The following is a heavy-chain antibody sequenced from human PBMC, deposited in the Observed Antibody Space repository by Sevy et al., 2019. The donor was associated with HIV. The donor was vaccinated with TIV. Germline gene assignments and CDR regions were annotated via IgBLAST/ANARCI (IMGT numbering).Heavy chain of an antibody. V-gene: IGHV3-23*01. CDR3: AKDFLSPNYYGTQFYF. CDR1: GFTFNSYA. Sequence: GGSLRLSCATSGFTFNSYAMSWVRQAPGKGLEWVSTISTGGGFTYYADSVKGRFSISRDNFNNTLFLQMNSLRADDTAMYYCAKDFLSPNYYGTQFYFWGQGTVVTVSS. J-gene: IGHJ4*02. D-gene: IGHD3-10*01. CDR2: ISTGGGFT.